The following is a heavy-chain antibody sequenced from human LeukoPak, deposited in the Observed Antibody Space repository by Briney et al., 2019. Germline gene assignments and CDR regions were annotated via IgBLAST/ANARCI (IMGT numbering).Heavy chain of an antibody. CDR1: GFTFDDYG. J-gene: IGHJ6*03. Sequence: PGGSLRLSCAASGFTFDDYGMSWVRQAPGKGLEWGSDITWSGCKIRYADSVKGRFTISRDNTKNSLYLQMNSLRAEDTAVYYCARDRRSGGSLLASLRRGPYYYYYMDVWGKGTTVTISS. D-gene: IGHD2-15*01. CDR3: ARDRRSGGSLLASLRRGPYYYYYMDV. CDR2: ITWSGCKI. V-gene: IGHV3-20*04.